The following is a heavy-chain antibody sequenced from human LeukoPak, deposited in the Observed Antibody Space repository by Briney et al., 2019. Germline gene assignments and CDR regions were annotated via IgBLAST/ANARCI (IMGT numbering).Heavy chain of an antibody. Sequence: GGSLRLSRAASGFTFDDYGMSWVRQAPGKGLEWVSGINWNGGSTGYADSVKGRFTISRDNAKNSLYLQMNSLRAEDTALYYCARVVGYYDSSGYYSFYFQHWGQGTLVTVSS. D-gene: IGHD3-22*01. CDR1: GFTFDDYG. CDR3: ARVVGYYDSSGYYSFYFQH. CDR2: INWNGGST. J-gene: IGHJ1*01. V-gene: IGHV3-20*04.